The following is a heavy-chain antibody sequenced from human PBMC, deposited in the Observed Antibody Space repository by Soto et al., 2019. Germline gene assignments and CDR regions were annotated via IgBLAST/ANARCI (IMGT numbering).Heavy chain of an antibody. J-gene: IGHJ4*02. D-gene: IGHD3-22*01. CDR3: AREMNYYDTSGDSYFDY. Sequence: TSETLSLTCAVSGGSISSGGYSWSWIRQPPGKGLEWIGYIYHSGSTYYNPSLKSRLTISVDTSKNQFSLRLSSVTAADTAVYYCAREMNYYDTSGDSYFDYWGQGTLVTVSS. V-gene: IGHV4-30-2*05. CDR1: GGSISSGGYS. CDR2: IYHSGST.